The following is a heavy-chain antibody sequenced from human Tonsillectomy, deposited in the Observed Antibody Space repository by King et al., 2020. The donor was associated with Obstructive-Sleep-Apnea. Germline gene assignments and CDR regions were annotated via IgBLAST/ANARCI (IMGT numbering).Heavy chain of an antibody. CDR1: GFAVSSNY. D-gene: IGHD5-12*01. CDR3: ARDSSGYDEGFFDY. Sequence: VQLVESGGGLVQPGGSLRLSCAASGFAVSSNYMSWVRQAPGKGLEWVSVIYSGGKTYSADSVKGRFTISRDNSKNTLYLQMNSLRVEDTGVYYCARDSSGYDEGFFDYWGQGTLVTVSS. J-gene: IGHJ4*02. V-gene: IGHV3-66*01. CDR2: IYSGGKT.